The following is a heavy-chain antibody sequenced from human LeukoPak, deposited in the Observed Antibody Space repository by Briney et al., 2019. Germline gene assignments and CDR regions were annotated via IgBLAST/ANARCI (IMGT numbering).Heavy chain of an antibody. Sequence: PSETLSLTCAVYGGSFSGYYWSWIRQPPGKGLEWIGEINHSGSTNYNPSLKSRVTISVDTSKNRFSLKLSSVTAADTAVYYCARLNDVVVVAATSAFDIWGQGTMVTVSS. CDR2: INHSGST. V-gene: IGHV4-34*01. CDR3: ARLNDVVVVAATSAFDI. D-gene: IGHD2-15*01. J-gene: IGHJ3*02. CDR1: GGSFSGYY.